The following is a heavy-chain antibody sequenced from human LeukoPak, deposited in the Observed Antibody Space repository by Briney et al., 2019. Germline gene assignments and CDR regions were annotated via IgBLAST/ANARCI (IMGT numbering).Heavy chain of an antibody. J-gene: IGHJ3*02. CDR2: SSGYNDDT. CDR3: AKDFYNSGGRWYDCFDI. D-gene: IGHD2-15*01. Sequence: GASVKVSCKASGYTFRNFGISWVRQAPGQGLEWMGWSSGYNDDTHYAQKFQGRVTMTTDTSTNTAYMDLGSLRSDDTAIYYCAKDFYNSGGRWYDCFDIWGQGTMVTVSS. V-gene: IGHV1-18*01. CDR1: GYTFRNFG.